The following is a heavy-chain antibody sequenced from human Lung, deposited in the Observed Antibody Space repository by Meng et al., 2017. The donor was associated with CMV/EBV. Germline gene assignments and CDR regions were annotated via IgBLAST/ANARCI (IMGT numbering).Heavy chain of an antibody. D-gene: IGHD2-2*01. CDR1: GGTFSSYA. J-gene: IGHJ4*02. CDR3: ARSANIVVVPAARHYFDY. Sequence: XVXVSXXASGGTFSSYAISWVRQAPGQGLEWMGGIIPIFGTANYAQKFQGRVTITTDESTSTAYMELSSLRSEDTAVYYCARSANIVVVPAARHYFDYWGQGTLVXVSS. V-gene: IGHV1-69*05. CDR2: IIPIFGTA.